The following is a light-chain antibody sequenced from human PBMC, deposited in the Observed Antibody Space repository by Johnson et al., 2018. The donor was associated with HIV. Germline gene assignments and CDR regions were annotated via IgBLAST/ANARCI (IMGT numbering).Light chain of an antibody. Sequence: QSVLTQPPSVSAAPGQKVTISCSGSSSNIGNKYVSWYQQLPGTAPKLLIYENSKRPSGIPDRFSGSKSGTSATLGITGIQTGDEADYYCGTWDTSLIAGGVFGSCTKVTVL. CDR2: ENS. CDR1: SSNIGNKY. J-gene: IGLJ1*01. CDR3: GTWDTSLIAGGV. V-gene: IGLV1-51*02.